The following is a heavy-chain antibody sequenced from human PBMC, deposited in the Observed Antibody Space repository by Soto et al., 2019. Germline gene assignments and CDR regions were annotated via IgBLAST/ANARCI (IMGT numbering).Heavy chain of an antibody. V-gene: IGHV4-34*01. J-gene: IGHJ3*02. CDR1: GGFVSSGSYY. D-gene: IGHD1-1*01. CDR2: MSHSGGT. Sequence: QVQLQQWGAGLLKPSETLSLTCAVYGGFVSSGSYYWSWIRQPPGKGLEWIGEMSHSGGTHFNPSLKSRVTISVDTSKNQFSLKMSSVTAADTALYYCARVERGTVTTVVDAFDICGPGTMVTVSS. CDR3: ARVERGTVTTVVDAFDI.